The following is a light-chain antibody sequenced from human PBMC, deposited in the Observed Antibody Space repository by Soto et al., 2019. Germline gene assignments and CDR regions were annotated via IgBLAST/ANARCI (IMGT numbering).Light chain of an antibody. CDR2: DAS. CDR3: QQRSNWPRT. Sequence: EIVFTMSPAALSLPPGERATLSCRASQSVSSYLAWYQQKPGQAPRLLIYDASNRATGIPARFSGSGSGTDFTLTICSLEPEDFAVYYCQQRSNWPRTFGQGANVDIK. CDR1: QSVSSY. J-gene: IGKJ1*01. V-gene: IGKV3-11*01.